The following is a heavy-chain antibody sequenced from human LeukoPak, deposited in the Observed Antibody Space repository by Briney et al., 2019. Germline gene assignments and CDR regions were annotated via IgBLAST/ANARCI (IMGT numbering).Heavy chain of an antibody. J-gene: IGHJ5*02. CDR2: IYYSGST. CDR3: ARDWWFDP. V-gene: IGHV4-59*01. Sequence: SETLSLTCSVSGGSISSYYWSWIRQPPGKGLEWIGYIYYSGSTNYNPSLKSRVTISVDTSKNQFSLKLSSVTAADTVVYYCARDWWFDPWGQGTLVTVSS. CDR1: GGSISSYY.